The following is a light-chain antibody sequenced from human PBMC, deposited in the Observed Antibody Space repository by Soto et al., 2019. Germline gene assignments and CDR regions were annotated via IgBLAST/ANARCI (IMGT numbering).Light chain of an antibody. CDR3: AAWDDSLNGVYV. V-gene: IGLV1-44*01. Sequence: QPVLTQSPSASGTPGQRVTISCSGSRSNIGSNNVYWYQQLPGTAPKLLIYSNDKRPSGVPDRFSGSKSGTSASLAITGLQSEDEADYYCAAWDDSLNGVYVFGPGTKLTVL. CDR2: SND. J-gene: IGLJ1*01. CDR1: RSNIGSNN.